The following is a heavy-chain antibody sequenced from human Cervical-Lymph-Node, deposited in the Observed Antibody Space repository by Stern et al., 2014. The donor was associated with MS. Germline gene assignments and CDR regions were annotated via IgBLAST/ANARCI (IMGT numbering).Heavy chain of an antibody. J-gene: IGHJ5*02. CDR3: ATGSSGWWFDP. D-gene: IGHD6-19*01. CDR1: GFTFSSYS. CDR2: ISSSSSYI. Sequence: EVQLVESGGGLVKPGGSLRLSCAASGFTFSSYSMNWVRQAPGKGLEWVSSISSSSSYIYYADSVKGRFTISRDNAKNSLYLQMNSLRAEDTAVYYCATGSSGWWFDPWGQGTLVTVSS. V-gene: IGHV3-21*01.